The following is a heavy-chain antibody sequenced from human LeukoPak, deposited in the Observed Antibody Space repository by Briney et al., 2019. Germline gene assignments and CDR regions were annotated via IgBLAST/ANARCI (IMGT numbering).Heavy chain of an antibody. CDR2: ISAYNGNT. D-gene: IGHD6-6*01. CDR1: GYTFTSYD. Sequence: ASVKVSCKASGYTFTSYDNNWVRQATGQGLEWMGWISAYNGNTNYAQKLQGRVTMTTDTSTSTAYMELRSLRSDDTAVYYCARDSSSVRARYYFDYWGQGTLVTVSS. CDR3: ARDSSSVRARYYFDY. J-gene: IGHJ4*02. V-gene: IGHV1-18*01.